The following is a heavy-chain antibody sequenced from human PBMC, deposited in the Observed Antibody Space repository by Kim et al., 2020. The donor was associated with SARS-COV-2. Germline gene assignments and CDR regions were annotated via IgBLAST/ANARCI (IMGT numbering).Heavy chain of an antibody. J-gene: IGHJ4*02. D-gene: IGHD4-17*01. V-gene: IGHV3-48*02. CDR3: ASRIGKLAGTS. CDR2: TR. Sequence: TRYYADAVKRRYTISRDNAKNSLYLQINSLRDGDTALCYCASRIGKLAGTSWGQGTLVTVSS.